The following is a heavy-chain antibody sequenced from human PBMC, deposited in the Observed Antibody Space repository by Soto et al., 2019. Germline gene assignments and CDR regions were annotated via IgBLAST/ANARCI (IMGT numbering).Heavy chain of an antibody. J-gene: IGHJ4*02. Sequence: QVQFVQSGAEVKKPGASVRLSCKPSGYTLPNYSIPWVRQAAGQGLQWLGWINPGSGYTEYSQRFQGRVTLSRDNSASSLYIDLTRLTSEDTAVYYCSRYLNGGNPFDYGGQGTLVTV. CDR2: INPGSGYT. CDR1: GYTLPNYS. V-gene: IGHV1-3*01. CDR3: SRYLNGGNPFDY. D-gene: IGHD2-8*01.